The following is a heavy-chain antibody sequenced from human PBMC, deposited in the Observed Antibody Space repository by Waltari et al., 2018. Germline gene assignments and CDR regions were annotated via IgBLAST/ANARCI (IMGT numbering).Heavy chain of an antibody. CDR2: ISSSSSYI. CDR1: GFTFTSYA. J-gene: IGHJ3*02. V-gene: IGHV3-21*01. Sequence: EVQLVESGGGLVKPGGSLRLSCAASGFTFTSYAMNWARQAPGKGLEWVSSISSSSSYIYYADSVKGRFTISRDNAKNSLYLQMNSLRAEDTAVYYCARDLYGDYGLGAFDIWGQGTMVTVSS. CDR3: ARDLYGDYGLGAFDI. D-gene: IGHD4-17*01.